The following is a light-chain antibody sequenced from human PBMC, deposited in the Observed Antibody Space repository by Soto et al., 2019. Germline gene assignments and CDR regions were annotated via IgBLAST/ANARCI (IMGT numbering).Light chain of an antibody. CDR2: GAS. J-gene: IGKJ1*01. V-gene: IGKV3-20*01. CDR1: QTIRSNY. CDR3: QQYGSSPWT. Sequence: ETVLTQSPGTVSLSPGERATLSCRASQTIRSNYLAWYRQTPGQAPRLLIYGASNRATGIADRFSGSGSGTDFTLIISRLEPEDFALYYCQQYGSSPWTFGQRTKVEIK.